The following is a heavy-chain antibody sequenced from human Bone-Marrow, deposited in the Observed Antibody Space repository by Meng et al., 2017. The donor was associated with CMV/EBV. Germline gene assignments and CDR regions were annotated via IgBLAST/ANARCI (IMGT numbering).Heavy chain of an antibody. CDR2: IYSGGSST. Sequence: GESLKISCAASGLTFSSYSMNWVRQAPGKGLEWVSVIYSGGSSTYYADSVKGRFTISRDNSKNTLYLQMNSLRAEDTAVYYCAKDRGYCSSTSCYYFDYWGQGTLVTVS. CDR1: GLTFSSYS. V-gene: IGHV3-23*03. D-gene: IGHD2-2*03. CDR3: AKDRGYCSSTSCYYFDY. J-gene: IGHJ4*02.